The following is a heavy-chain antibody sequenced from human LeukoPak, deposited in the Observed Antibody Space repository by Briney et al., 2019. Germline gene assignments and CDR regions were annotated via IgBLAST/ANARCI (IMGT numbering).Heavy chain of an antibody. D-gene: IGHD4-23*01. V-gene: IGHV6-1*01. CDR3: ARSGGHDAFDI. CDR2: TYYRAQWYN. CDR1: GDSVSSYSAA. J-gene: IGHJ3*02. Sequence: SQTLSLTCAISGDSVSSYSAAWSWIRHSPSRGLECLGWTYYRAQWYNDYAVSVNSRITINPDTSKNQFSLQLTSVTPEDAAVYYCARSGGHDAFDIWGQGTMVTVSS.